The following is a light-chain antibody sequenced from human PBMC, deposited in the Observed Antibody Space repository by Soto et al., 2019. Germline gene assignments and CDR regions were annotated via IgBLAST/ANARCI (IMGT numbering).Light chain of an antibody. V-gene: IGLV2-11*01. Sequence: QSALTQPRSVSGSPGQSVNISCTGTSSDVGGDNYVSWYQQHPGKAPKVMIYDVSKRPSVVPDRFSGSKSGNTASLTSSGLQAEDEADYYCCSYEGRSVVFGEGTKLTVL. CDR1: SSDVGGDNY. J-gene: IGLJ2*01. CDR2: DVS. CDR3: CSYEGRSVV.